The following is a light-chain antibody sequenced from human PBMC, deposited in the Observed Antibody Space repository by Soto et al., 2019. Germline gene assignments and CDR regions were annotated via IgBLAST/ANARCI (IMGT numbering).Light chain of an antibody. J-gene: IGLJ1*01. CDR3: SSHTNYNTEV. CDR1: RSDVGGYNF. CDR2: EVS. V-gene: IGLV2-14*01. Sequence: QSALTQPASVSGSPGQSITISSTGTRSDVGGYNFVSWYQQHPGKVPKLIIYEVSNRPSGVSNRFSGFKSGNTASLTISGLQAEDEADYYCSSHTNYNTEVFGTGTKLTVL.